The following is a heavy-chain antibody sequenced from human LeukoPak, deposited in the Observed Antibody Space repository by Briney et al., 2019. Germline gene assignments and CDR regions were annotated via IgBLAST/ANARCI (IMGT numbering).Heavy chain of an antibody. CDR2: MRYDGSNR. CDR1: GFTFSSYG. Sequence: GGSLRLSCAASGFTFSSYGMHWVRQAPGKGLEWVAFMRYDGSNRNYADSVKGRFTISRDNSKNTLYLQMNSLRAEDTAVYYCAKGVKVPLLRYFSYYMDVWGKGSTVTISS. CDR3: AKGVKVPLLRYFSYYMDV. D-gene: IGHD3-9*01. J-gene: IGHJ6*03. V-gene: IGHV3-30*02.